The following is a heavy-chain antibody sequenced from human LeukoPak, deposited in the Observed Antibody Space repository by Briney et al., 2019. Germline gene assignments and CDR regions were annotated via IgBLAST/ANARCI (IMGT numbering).Heavy chain of an antibody. Sequence: SETLSLTCTVSGGSISSSSYYWGWIRQPPGKGLEWIGSIYYSGSTYYNPPLKSRVTISVATSKNQLSLKLSSLTAADTAVYFCARHWFGEPRVGFDYWGQGTLVTVSS. J-gene: IGHJ4*02. D-gene: IGHD3-10*01. CDR1: GGSISSSSYY. CDR3: ARHWFGEPRVGFDY. V-gene: IGHV4-39*01. CDR2: IYYSGST.